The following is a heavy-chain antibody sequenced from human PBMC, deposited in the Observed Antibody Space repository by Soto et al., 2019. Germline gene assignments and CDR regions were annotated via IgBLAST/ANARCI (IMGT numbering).Heavy chain of an antibody. CDR2: IDPKSGGT. J-gene: IGHJ4*02. CDR3: ARVSVDDPE. D-gene: IGHD1-1*01. Sequence: QLVQSGAEVKKPGASVRVSCKTSGPTFIAYYIHWVRQAPGQVVEWMGWIDPKSGGTTYEQKYLGRVTMTRDTYINTDYMELNRLTSDDTDVYYCARVSVDDPEWGQGTLITVSS. V-gene: IGHV1-2*02. CDR1: GPTFIAYY.